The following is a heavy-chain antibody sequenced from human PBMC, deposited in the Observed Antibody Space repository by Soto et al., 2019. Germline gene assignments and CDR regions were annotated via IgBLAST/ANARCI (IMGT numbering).Heavy chain of an antibody. CDR2: INPGDSDT. CDR1: GYTFTSHW. J-gene: IGHJ4*02. CDR3: ARHGAYFDY. V-gene: IGHV5-51*01. D-gene: IGHD3-16*01. Sequence: GESLKISCKGSGYTFTSHWLGWVRQMPGKGLEWMGIINPGDSDTRYSPSFQGQVTISADKSISTAYLQWSSLKASDTAMYFCARHGAYFDYWGQGTLVTVSS.